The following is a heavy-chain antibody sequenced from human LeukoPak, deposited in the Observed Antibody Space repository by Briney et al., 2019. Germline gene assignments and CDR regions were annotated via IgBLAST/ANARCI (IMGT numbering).Heavy chain of an antibody. D-gene: IGHD1-26*01. V-gene: IGHV4-39*07. CDR3: ARGLDSGSYSIPIDWFDP. CDR2: IYYSVST. CDR1: GCSISSSSYY. J-gene: IGHJ5*02. Sequence: PSETLSLSCTVSGCSISSSSYYWGWIRQPPGEGLEWIVSIYYSVSTYYNPSLRSRVIISVDTYKNQFSLKLSSETASHTAVYYCARGLDSGSYSIPIDWFDPWGQGTLVTVSS.